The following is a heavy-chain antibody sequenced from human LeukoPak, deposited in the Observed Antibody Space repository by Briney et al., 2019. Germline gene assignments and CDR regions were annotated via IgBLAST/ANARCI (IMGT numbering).Heavy chain of an antibody. V-gene: IGHV3-21*01. CDR1: RFTVIGFC. D-gene: IGHD3-16*01. Sequence: GGSLRLSSALSRFTVIGFCMNRGRQAPGKGLEWVSSISSTSTYIYYAESVKGRFTISIDNAKNSLYLQMNSLRAEETAVYYCATSVPYPSKLYLLPFWAQGPRVTVSS. J-gene: IGHJ4*02. CDR3: ATSVPYPSKLYLLPF. CDR2: ISSTSTYI.